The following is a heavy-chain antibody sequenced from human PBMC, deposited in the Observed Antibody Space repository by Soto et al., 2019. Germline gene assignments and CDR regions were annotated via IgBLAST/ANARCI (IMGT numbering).Heavy chain of an antibody. V-gene: IGHV4-4*02. CDR3: ARDEYNDSSD. Sequence: QVHLQESGPGLVKPSGTLSLTCAVSGASISSGSWWSWVRRPPGKGLEWIGEIFHDGSTNYNPSRKRRVTMSVDKSKNYFSLELTSVTAADTALYYCARDEYNDSSDWSQGTLVTVSS. CDR2: IFHDGST. D-gene: IGHD6-6*01. CDR1: GASISSGSW. J-gene: IGHJ4*02.